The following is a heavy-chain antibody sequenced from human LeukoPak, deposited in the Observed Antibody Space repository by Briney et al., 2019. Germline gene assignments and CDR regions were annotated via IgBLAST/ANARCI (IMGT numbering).Heavy chain of an antibody. CDR3: ARDSPYYYGMDV. CDR1: GGSISSYY. J-gene: IGHJ6*02. V-gene: IGHV4-59*01. CDR2: IYYSGST. Sequence: PSETLSLTCTVPGGSISSYYWSWIRQPPGKGLEWIGYIYYSGSTNYNPSLKSRVTISVDTSKNQFSLKLSSVTAADTAVYYCARDSPYYYGMDVWGQGTTVTVSS.